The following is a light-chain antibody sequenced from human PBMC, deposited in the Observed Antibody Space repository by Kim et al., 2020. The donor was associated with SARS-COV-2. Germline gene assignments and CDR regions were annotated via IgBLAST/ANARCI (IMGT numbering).Light chain of an antibody. V-gene: IGLV2-14*03. CDR2: DVT. CDR3: SSYTAASTWV. CDR1: SSDIGGYKS. Sequence: QSALTQPASVSGSPGQSITISCIGSSSDIGGYKSVSWYKQHPGKPPKLMISDVTKRPSGVSNRFSGSKSGNTAPLTISGLQADDEADYYCSSYTAASTWVFGGGTKVTVL. J-gene: IGLJ2*01.